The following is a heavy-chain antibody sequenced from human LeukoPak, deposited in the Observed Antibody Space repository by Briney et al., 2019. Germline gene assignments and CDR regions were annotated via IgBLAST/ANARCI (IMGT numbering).Heavy chain of an antibody. CDR2: VNQGGSN. D-gene: IGHD2-15*01. V-gene: IGHV4-38-2*02. J-gene: IGHJ4*02. CDR1: GSSISGDYS. Sequence: ASETLSLTCSVSGSSISGDYSWGWVRQPPGKGLEWIGSVNQGGSNYYYWSLKRRVTMSVDTSKNQLSLKLTSVTAADTAVYFCARVIGATSMDCWGQGILVTVSS. CDR3: ARVIGATSMDC.